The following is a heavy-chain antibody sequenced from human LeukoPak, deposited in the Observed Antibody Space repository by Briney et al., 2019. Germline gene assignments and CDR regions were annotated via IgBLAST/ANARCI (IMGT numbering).Heavy chain of an antibody. V-gene: IGHV1-2*02. CDR1: GYTFTGYY. D-gene: IGHD6-13*01. J-gene: IGHJ4*02. Sequence: ASVKVSCKASGYTFTGYYMHWVRQAPGQGLEWMGWNNPNSGGTNYAQKFQGRVTMTRDTSISTAYMELSRLRSDDTAVYYCARAGQLALLFSPDFDYWGQGTLVTVSS. CDR3: ARAGQLALLFSPDFDY. CDR2: NNPNSGGT.